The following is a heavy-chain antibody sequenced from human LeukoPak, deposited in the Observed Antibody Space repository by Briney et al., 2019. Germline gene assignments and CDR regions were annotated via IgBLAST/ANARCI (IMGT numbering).Heavy chain of an antibody. CDR3: ARSSFAGGYSYGDTFDY. D-gene: IGHD5-18*01. Sequence: EASVKVSCKASGGTFSSYAISWVRQAPGQGLEWMGGIIPIFGTANYAQKFQGRVTITTDESTSTAYMELSSLRSEDTAVYYCARSSFAGGYSYGDTFDYWGQGTLVTVSS. V-gene: IGHV1-69*05. CDR1: GGTFSSYA. J-gene: IGHJ4*02. CDR2: IIPIFGTA.